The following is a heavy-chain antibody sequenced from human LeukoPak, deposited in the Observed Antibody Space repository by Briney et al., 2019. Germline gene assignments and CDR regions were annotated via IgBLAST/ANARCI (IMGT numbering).Heavy chain of an antibody. J-gene: IGHJ4*02. V-gene: IGHV3-43D*03. Sequence: GGSLRLSCAASGFTFDDYAMHWVRQAPGKGLKWVSLISWDGGSTYYADSVKGRFTISRDNSKNSLYLQMNSLRAEDTALYYCAKGRSGRAYFDYWGQGTLVTVFS. CDR1: GFTFDDYA. CDR3: AKGRSGRAYFDY. CDR2: ISWDGGST. D-gene: IGHD2-15*01.